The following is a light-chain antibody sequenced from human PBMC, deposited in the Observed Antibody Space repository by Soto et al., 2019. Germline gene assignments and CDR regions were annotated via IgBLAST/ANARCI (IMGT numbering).Light chain of an antibody. V-gene: IGKV1-39*01. CDR1: QSIRSG. Sequence: DIQMNQSPSSLSSSVGVRVTIPRRASQSIRSGLAWFQQKPGKAPKRLIYAASSLQSGVPSRFSGSGSGTDFTLTISSLQPEDFATYYCQQSYSTSITFGGGTKVDIK. J-gene: IGKJ4*01. CDR3: QQSYSTSIT. CDR2: AAS.